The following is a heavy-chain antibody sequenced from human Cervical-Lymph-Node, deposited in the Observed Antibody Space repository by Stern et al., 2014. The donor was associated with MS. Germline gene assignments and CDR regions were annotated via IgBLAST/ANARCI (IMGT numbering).Heavy chain of an antibody. Sequence: EVQLVESGGGLVKPGGSLRLSCAASGFTFSSYSMNLVRQAPGKGLEWVSSISSSSSYIYYADSVKGRFTISRDNAKNSLYLQMNSLRAEDTAVYYCARDKGYCSGGSCYSGGIDYWGQGTLVTVSS. V-gene: IGHV3-21*01. CDR2: ISSSSSYI. D-gene: IGHD2-15*01. CDR3: ARDKGYCSGGSCYSGGIDY. CDR1: GFTFSSYS. J-gene: IGHJ4*02.